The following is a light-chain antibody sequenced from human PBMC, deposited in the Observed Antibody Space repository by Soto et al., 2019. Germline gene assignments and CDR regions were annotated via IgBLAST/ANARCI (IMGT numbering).Light chain of an antibody. CDR2: DDT. J-gene: IGLJ2*01. V-gene: IGLV3-21*02. CDR1: NIGTKG. Sequence: SYELTQPPSASVAPGQTATITCGGKNIGTKGVHWYQQRPGQAPMLVLYDDTDRPSGIPERFSGSNSGNTATLTISRVEVGDEADYHCQVWDNTFDQVFGGGTKLTVL. CDR3: QVWDNTFDQV.